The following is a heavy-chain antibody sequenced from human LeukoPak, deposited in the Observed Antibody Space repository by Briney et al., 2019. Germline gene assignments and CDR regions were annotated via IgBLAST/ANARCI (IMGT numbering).Heavy chain of an antibody. CDR1: GFTFSTYA. Sequence: GGSLRLSCAASGFTFSTYAMHWVRQAPGKGLEWVAIISYDGISINYADSVKGRFTISRDNSKNTLYLQMNSLRAEDTAVYYCARDQRPYYDVLTGYYGIDYWGQGTLVTVSS. CDR3: ARDQRPYYDVLTGYYGIDY. CDR2: ISYDGISI. V-gene: IGHV3-30-3*01. J-gene: IGHJ4*02. D-gene: IGHD3-9*01.